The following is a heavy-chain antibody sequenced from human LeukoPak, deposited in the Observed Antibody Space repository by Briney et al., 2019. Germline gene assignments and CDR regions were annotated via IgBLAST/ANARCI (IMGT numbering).Heavy chain of an antibody. CDR2: ISVSDGST. CDR3: ARAMPSSTYYFDS. CDR1: GPTFSHFA. Sequence: GGSRTLSCAAYGPTFSHFATNWVRQPPGKGMEWVSGISVSDGSTYYADSVRGRFTISRDNSKHTLFLQLNGLRAEDTAIYYCARAMPSSTYYFDSWGQGTLVTVSS. J-gene: IGHJ4*02. D-gene: IGHD2-2*01. V-gene: IGHV3-23*01.